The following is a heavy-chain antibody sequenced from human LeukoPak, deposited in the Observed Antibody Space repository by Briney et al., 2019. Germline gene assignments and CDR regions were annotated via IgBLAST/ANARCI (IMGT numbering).Heavy chain of an antibody. Sequence: ASVKISCKTSGYTFTRNAIHWVRQAPGQRLEWMGWINTGNDDTKYSQEFQGRVTITRDTSANIDYMELNSLRSDDMAVYYFARLVAGDAGYNWFDPWGQGTLVTVSS. CDR1: GYTFTRNA. V-gene: IGHV1-3*03. D-gene: IGHD4-17*01. CDR2: INTGNDDT. J-gene: IGHJ5*02. CDR3: ARLVAGDAGYNWFDP.